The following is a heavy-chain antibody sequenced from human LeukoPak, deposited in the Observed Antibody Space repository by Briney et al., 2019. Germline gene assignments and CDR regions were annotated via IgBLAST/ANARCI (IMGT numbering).Heavy chain of an antibody. CDR2: ISAYDGNT. V-gene: IGHV1-18*01. Sequence: ASVKVSCKASGYTFTSYGISWVRQAPAQGLEWMGWISAYDGNTNYAQELQGRVTMTTDTFTSTAYMELRSLRSDDTAVYYCARTAGTIFGVVTSGYWGQGTLVTVSS. J-gene: IGHJ4*02. CDR3: ARTAGTIFGVVTSGY. D-gene: IGHD3-3*01. CDR1: GYTFTSYG.